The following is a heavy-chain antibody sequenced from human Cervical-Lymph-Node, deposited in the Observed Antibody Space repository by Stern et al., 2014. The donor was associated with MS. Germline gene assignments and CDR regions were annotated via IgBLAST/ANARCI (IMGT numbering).Heavy chain of an antibody. CDR3: AKPSEYCSSWLLFTIHYALDV. CDR2: IWYDGSHQ. V-gene: IGHV3-33*06. CDR1: GFTFSDYG. J-gene: IGHJ6*02. D-gene: IGHD6-13*01. Sequence: QVQLVESGGGVVQPGRSLRLSCAASGFTFSDYGMHWVRQAPGKGLEWVAVIWYDGSHQYYADSVKGRFTISRDNPKNTVYLQMSSLRAEDTAVYYCAKPSEYCSSWLLFTIHYALDVWGQGTTVTVSS.